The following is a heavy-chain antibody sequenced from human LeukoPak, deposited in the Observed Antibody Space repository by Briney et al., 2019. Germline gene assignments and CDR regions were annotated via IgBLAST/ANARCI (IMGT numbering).Heavy chain of an antibody. CDR3: ARGVNSGYFDY. CDR2: IYYNGST. J-gene: IGHJ4*02. D-gene: IGHD1-26*01. Sequence: ASETLSLTCTVSGGSISSYYWTWIRQPPGKGLEWIGYIYYNGSTNYNPSLKSRVTISVDTSKNQFSPKLTSVTAADTAVYYCARGVNSGYFDYCGQGTLVTVSS. V-gene: IGHV4-59*01. CDR1: GGSISSYY.